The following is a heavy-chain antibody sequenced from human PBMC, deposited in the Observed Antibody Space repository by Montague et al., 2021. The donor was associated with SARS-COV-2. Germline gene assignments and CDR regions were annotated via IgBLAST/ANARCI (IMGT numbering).Heavy chain of an antibody. Sequence: SETLSLTCTVSGGSVNSTNWRSWVRQPPGKGLEWIAEDYRTGGTMFNPSFRSRVTLSIDRSKNLFSLNLNSVTVADTAVYYCARTGAYDHFDYWGPGTLVTVSS. CDR2: DYRTGGT. CDR1: GGSVNSTNW. D-gene: IGHD5-12*01. V-gene: IGHV4-4*02. CDR3: ARTGAYDHFDY. J-gene: IGHJ4*02.